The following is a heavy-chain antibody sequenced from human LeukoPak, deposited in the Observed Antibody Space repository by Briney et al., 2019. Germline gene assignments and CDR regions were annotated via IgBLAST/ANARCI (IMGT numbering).Heavy chain of an antibody. CDR2: IITNYGTT. D-gene: IGHD3-3*01. Sequence: SVKVSCKASGYTFTSYDINWVRQAPGQGLEWMGGIITNYGTTNYAQKYQGRVTITADESTTTVYMELSSLRSEDTAVYYCARPRTYYDFWRGYPPFDYWGQGTLVTVSS. V-gene: IGHV1-69*13. J-gene: IGHJ4*02. CDR3: ARPRTYYDFWRGYPPFDY. CDR1: GYTFTSYD.